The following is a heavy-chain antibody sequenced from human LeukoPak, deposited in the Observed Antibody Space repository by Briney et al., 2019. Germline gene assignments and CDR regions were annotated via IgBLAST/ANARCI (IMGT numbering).Heavy chain of an antibody. D-gene: IGHD3-22*01. CDR2: ISSSSSYI. J-gene: IGHJ4*02. Sequence: GGSLRLSCAASGFTFSSYVMSWVRQAPGKGLEWVSSISSSSSYIYYADSVKGRFTISRDNAKNSLYLQMNSLRAEDTAVYYCARGINYYDSSGYYPPCFDYWGRGTRVTVSS. V-gene: IGHV3-21*01. CDR3: ARGINYYDSSGYYPPCFDY. CDR1: GFTFSSYV.